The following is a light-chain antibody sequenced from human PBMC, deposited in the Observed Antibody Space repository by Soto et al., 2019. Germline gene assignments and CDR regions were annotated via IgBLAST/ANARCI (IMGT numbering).Light chain of an antibody. V-gene: IGKV4-1*01. Sequence: DIVMTQSPDSLAVSLGERATINCKSSQSVLYSSNNKNYLAWYQQKPGQPPKLLIYWASTRESGVPGRFSGSGSVTDFTLTISSLQAEDVAVYYCQQYYSTPQTFGQGTKLEIK. J-gene: IGKJ2*01. CDR1: QSVLYSSNNKNY. CDR2: WAS. CDR3: QQYYSTPQT.